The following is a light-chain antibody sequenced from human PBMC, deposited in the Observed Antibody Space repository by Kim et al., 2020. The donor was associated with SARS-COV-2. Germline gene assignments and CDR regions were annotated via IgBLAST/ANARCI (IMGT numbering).Light chain of an antibody. CDR2: NRN. V-gene: IGLV3-19*01. CDR1: SLRRYY. J-gene: IGLJ3*02. CDR3: HFRDISGNFLV. Sequence: SSELTQDPAVSVALGQTVRIKCQGDSLRRYYPSWYQQKPGQAPVLVIYNRNIRPSGIPDRFSGSSSGNAASLTITGAQAQDEAAYYCHFRDISGNFLVFC.